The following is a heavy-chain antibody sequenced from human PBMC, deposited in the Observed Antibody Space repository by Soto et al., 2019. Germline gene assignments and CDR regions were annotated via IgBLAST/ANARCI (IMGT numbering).Heavy chain of an antibody. Sequence: QVQLVQSGADVKQPGSSVKVSCKASGGTFSSYAISWVRQATGPGPEWMGGLIPIVGTIHYAQKFPGRVTITADKTPSTADMELSSRRSEDTAVYYCARGGEVPAGPAYYGMYVWGQGTTVTVSS. J-gene: IGHJ6*02. V-gene: IGHV1-69*06. CDR1: GGTFSSYA. CDR2: LIPIVGTI. CDR3: ARGGEVPAGPAYYGMYV. D-gene: IGHD2-2*01.